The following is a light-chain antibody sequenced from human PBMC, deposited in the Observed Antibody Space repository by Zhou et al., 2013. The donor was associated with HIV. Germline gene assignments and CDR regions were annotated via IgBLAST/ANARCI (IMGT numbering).Light chain of an antibody. J-gene: IGKJ1*01. V-gene: IGKV3-20*01. CDR1: QSVKNNQ. CDR3: QQYGDSPSWT. Sequence: DIVLTQSPGTLPLSPGERATLSCRASQSVKNNQLAWYQQNLGQAPRLLIYDASSRATGIPDRFSGSGSGTDFTLTISRLQPEDFAVYYCQQYGDSPSWTFGQGTKVEIK. CDR2: DAS.